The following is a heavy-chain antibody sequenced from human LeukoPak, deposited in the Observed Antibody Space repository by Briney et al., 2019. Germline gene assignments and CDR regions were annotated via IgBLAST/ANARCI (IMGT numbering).Heavy chain of an antibody. CDR1: GASISSNNW. CDR3: ARSPLGDYGGE. V-gene: IGHV4-4*02. D-gene: IGHD4-17*01. CDR2: IYHSGST. Sequence: SETLSLTCAVSGASISSNNWWSWVRQPPGKGLEWIGEIYHSGSTNYNPSLKSRVTISVDTSKNQFSLKLSSVTAADTAVYYCARSPLGDYGGEWGQGTLVTVSS. J-gene: IGHJ4*02.